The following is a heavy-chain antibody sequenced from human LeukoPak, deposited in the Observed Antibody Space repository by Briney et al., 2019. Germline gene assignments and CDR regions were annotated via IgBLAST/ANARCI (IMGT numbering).Heavy chain of an antibody. D-gene: IGHD5-18*01. CDR3: AGYGTGVLSFDY. J-gene: IGHJ4*02. CDR2: IYSNGST. V-gene: IGHV4-4*09. Sequence: SETLSLTCTDSGDSISSYYWSCVRQPPGKGLEWIGYIYSNGSTSYNPSLKSRVTISAEKTTNKSYLKRSSMTAADTTVQYCAGYGTGVLSFDYWGQGTLVTVSS. CDR1: GDSISSYY.